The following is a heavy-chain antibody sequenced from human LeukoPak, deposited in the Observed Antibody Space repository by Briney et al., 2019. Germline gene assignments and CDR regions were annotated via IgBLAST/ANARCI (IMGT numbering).Heavy chain of an antibody. CDR3: ARLFYHSAEY. D-gene: IGHD1-14*01. CDR1: GFTFSWYW. Sequence: GVSLRLSCAASGFTFSWYWMSWVRQAPGKGLEWVATIKEDGREKYYVDSVKVRFTTSRDNAKNSLYLQMNSLRPEDTAVYYCARLFYHSAEYCGQGTLVTVSS. CDR2: IKEDGREK. V-gene: IGHV3-7*01. J-gene: IGHJ4*02.